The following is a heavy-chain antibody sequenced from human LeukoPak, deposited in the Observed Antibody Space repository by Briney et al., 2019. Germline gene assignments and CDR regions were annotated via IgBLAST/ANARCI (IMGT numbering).Heavy chain of an antibody. CDR2: INHSGST. CDR1: GGSSSGYY. Sequence: PSETLSLTCAVYGGSSSGYYWNWIRQPPGKGLEWIGEINHSGSTNYNPSLKSRVTISVDMSKNQFSLKLSSVAAADTAVYYCARGRGDSSGYYYFNYWGQGTLVTVSS. CDR3: ARGRGDSSGYYYFNY. V-gene: IGHV4-34*01. D-gene: IGHD3-22*01. J-gene: IGHJ4*02.